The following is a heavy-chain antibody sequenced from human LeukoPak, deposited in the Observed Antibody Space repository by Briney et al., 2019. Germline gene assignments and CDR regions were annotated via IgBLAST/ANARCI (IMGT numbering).Heavy chain of an antibody. J-gene: IGHJ4*02. CDR1: GYSISSGYY. CDR2: IYPSGTT. V-gene: IGHV4-38-2*02. Sequence: PSETLSLTCTVSGYSISSGYYWGWIRQPPGKGLEWIGNIYPSGTTYYNPSLKTRVTISVDTSKNQFSLKLSSVTAADTAVYYCARREVLSSFDYWGQGTLVTVSS. D-gene: IGHD3-16*02. CDR3: ARREVLSSFDY.